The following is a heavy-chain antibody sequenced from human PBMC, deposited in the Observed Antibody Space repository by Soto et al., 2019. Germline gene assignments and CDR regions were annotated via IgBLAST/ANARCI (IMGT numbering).Heavy chain of an antibody. V-gene: IGHV4-30-4*08. J-gene: IGHJ4*02. CDR2: IYYSGST. CDR1: GGSISSGGYY. CDR3: ARVPQVRGESPQFDC. Sequence: TSETLSLTSTVSGGSISSGGYYWSWIRQHPGKGLEWIGYIYYSGSTYYNPSLKSRVTISVDTSKNQFSLKLSSVTAADTAVYYCARVPQVRGESPQFDCWGQAIRVTVAS. D-gene: IGHD4-17*01.